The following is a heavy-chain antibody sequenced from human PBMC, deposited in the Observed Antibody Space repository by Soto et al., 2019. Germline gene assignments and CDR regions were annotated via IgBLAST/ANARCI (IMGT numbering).Heavy chain of an antibody. CDR3: AKGTANDPRVYDY. V-gene: IGHV1-69*02. CDR1: GRSFGGNT. Sequence: GASGKGSWEGSGRSFGGNTIRWGGQAPGQGLEWMGRIIPILGIANYAQKFQGRVTITADKSTSTAYMELSSLRSEDTAVYFCAKGTANDPRVYDYWGQGTLVTVSS. D-gene: IGHD1-1*01. CDR2: IIPILGIA. J-gene: IGHJ4*02.